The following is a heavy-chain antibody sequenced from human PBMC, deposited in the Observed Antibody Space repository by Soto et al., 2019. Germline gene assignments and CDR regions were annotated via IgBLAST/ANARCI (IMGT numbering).Heavy chain of an antibody. V-gene: IGHV3-48*03. CDR1: GVTFSSYE. CDR2: ISGSGASK. D-gene: IGHD3-10*01. Sequence: EVQLVESGGGLVQPGGSMKVSCAASGVTFSSYEVNWVRQAPGKGLEWVSSISGSGASKYYAESVKGRFTISRDNAQKSANLQMNSPRAEDTAIYYCKFLWSGEFDVETFDIWGQGTIVTVSS. CDR3: KFLWSGEFDVETFDI. J-gene: IGHJ3*02.